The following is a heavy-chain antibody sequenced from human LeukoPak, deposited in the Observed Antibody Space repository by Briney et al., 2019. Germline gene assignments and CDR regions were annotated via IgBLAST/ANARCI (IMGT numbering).Heavy chain of an antibody. V-gene: IGHV3-48*01. CDR1: GFTLSDYG. Sequence: GGSLRLSCTVSGFTLSDYGMNWVRQAPGKGLEWVSFISGSSSAIHYADSVKGRFTISRDNAKKSLYLQMNGLRAEDTARYYCAREMYYCSGGNCYSWEYQYAMDVWGQGTTVTVSS. J-gene: IGHJ6*02. D-gene: IGHD2-15*01. CDR2: ISGSSSAI. CDR3: AREMYYCSGGNCYSWEYQYAMDV.